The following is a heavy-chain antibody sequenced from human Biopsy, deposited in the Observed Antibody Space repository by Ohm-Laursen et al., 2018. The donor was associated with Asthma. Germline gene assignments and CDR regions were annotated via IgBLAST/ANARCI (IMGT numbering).Heavy chain of an antibody. CDR2: IYYSGRT. CDR1: GDAMSTSGSY. J-gene: IGHJ2*01. Sequence: SETLSLTCIVSGDAMSTSGSYWGWIRQSPGKGLEWIGSIYYSGRTYYNPSLESRVTISADTSKNHFSLKATSVTAADTAVYYCARAVSSSSYWYFDLWGRGDLVTVSS. V-gene: IGHV4-39*02. CDR3: ARAVSSSSYWYFDL. D-gene: IGHD6-6*01.